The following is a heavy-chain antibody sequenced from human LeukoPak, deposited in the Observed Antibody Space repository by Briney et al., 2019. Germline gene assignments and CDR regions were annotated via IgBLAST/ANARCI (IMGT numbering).Heavy chain of an antibody. CDR1: GFTFSSYE. D-gene: IGHD3-9*01. J-gene: IGHJ6*04. Sequence: GSLRLSCAASGFTFSSYEMNWVRQAPGKGLEWVPYISSSGSTIYYADSVKGRFTISRDNAKNSLYLQMNSLRAEDTAVYYCARGGPAYYDILTGYYSYGMDVWGKGTTVTVSS. CDR2: ISSSGSTI. V-gene: IGHV3-48*03. CDR3: ARGGPAYYDILTGYYSYGMDV.